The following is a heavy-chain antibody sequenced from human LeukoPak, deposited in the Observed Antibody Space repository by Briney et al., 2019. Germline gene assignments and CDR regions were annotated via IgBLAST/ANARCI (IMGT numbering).Heavy chain of an antibody. Sequence: GESLKISCKVSGSTFPSYWITWVRQVPGKAREGMGRFAPSDSYTNYNPSFEGHVTMSVEKSITTVYLQWSSLKASDTAMYYCVRQPPGVYDTTQNWFDPWGQGTLVTVSS. V-gene: IGHV5-10-1*01. CDR1: GSTFPSYW. CDR2: FAPSDSYT. CDR3: VRQPPGVYDTTQNWFDP. J-gene: IGHJ5*02. D-gene: IGHD3-22*01.